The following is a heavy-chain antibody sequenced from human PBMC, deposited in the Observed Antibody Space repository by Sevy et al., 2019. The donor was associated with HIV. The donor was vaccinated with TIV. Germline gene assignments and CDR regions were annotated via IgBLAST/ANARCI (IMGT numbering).Heavy chain of an antibody. V-gene: IGHV3-33*01. Sequence: GGSLRLSCAASGFTFSDFGMQWVRQAPGKGLQWVAVIWDDGSNKYYADSVKGRFTTSRDNSSNKLYLQMNSLRAEDRAVYSCVRYVGGDALRPGDLDHWGQGTLVTVSS. CDR3: VRYVGGDALRPGDLDH. J-gene: IGHJ4*02. CDR1: GFTFSDFG. CDR2: IWDDGSNK. D-gene: IGHD3-16*01.